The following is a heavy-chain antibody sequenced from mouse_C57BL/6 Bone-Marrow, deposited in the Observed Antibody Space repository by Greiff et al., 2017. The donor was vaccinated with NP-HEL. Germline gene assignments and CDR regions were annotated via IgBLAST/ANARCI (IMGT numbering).Heavy chain of an antibody. Sequence: VQLQESGAELVRPGTSVKMSCKASGYTFTNYWIGWAKQRPGHGLEWIGDIYPGGGYTNYNEKFKGKATLTADKSSSTAYMQFSSLTSEDSAIYYCARRNGNYVFAYWGQGTLVTVSA. V-gene: IGHV1-63*01. J-gene: IGHJ3*01. CDR3: ARRNGNYVFAY. D-gene: IGHD2-1*01. CDR1: GYTFTNYW. CDR2: IYPGGGYT.